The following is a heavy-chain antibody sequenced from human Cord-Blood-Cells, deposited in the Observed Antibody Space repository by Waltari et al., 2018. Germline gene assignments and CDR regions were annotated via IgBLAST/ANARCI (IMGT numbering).Heavy chain of an antibody. J-gene: IGHJ3*02. D-gene: IGHD6-6*01. CDR3: ARGDSSSSVGAFYI. CDR1: GYTFTDYY. Sequence: EVQLVQSGAEVKKPGATVKISCKVSGYTFTDYYMHWVQQAPGKGLEWMGLVKPEDGETIYAEKFEGRVTITADTSTDTAYMELSSLRSEDAAVYYCARGDSSSSVGAFYIWGQGTMVTVSS. CDR2: VKPEDGET. V-gene: IGHV1-69-2*01.